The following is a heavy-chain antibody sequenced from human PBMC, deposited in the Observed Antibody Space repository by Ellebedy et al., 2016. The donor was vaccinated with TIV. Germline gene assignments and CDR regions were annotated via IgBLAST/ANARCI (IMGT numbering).Heavy chain of an antibody. CDR2: ISYDGSNK. V-gene: IGHV3-30-3*01. J-gene: IGHJ4*02. Sequence: GGSLRLXXAASGFTFSSYAMHWVRQAPGKGLEWVAVISYDGSNKHYADSVKGRFTISRDDSKNTLFLQMNSLKPEDTAVYNCARDKSPGSFYGYFDYWGQGTLVTVSS. CDR1: GFTFSSYA. CDR3: ARDKSPGSFYGYFDY. D-gene: IGHD3-10*01.